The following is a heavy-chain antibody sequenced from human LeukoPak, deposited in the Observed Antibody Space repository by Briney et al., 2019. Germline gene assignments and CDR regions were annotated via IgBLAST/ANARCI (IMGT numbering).Heavy chain of an antibody. V-gene: IGHV4-59*08. CDR1: GGSISSYY. CDR3: ARHDREWEVLDY. Sequence: SETLSLTCTVSGGSISSYYWSWIRQPPGKGLEWIGYIYYSGSTHYNPSLRSRVTTSVDTSKNHISLRLSSVTATDTAVYYCARHDREWEVLDYWGRGTLVTVSS. D-gene: IGHD1-26*01. CDR2: IYYSGST. J-gene: IGHJ4*02.